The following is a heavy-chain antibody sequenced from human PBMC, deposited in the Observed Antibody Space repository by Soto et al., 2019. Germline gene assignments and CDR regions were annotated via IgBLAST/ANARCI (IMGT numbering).Heavy chain of an antibody. V-gene: IGHV1-8*01. CDR3: AAGPPSWVFYC. J-gene: IGHJ4*02. CDR1: GYTFTSND. D-gene: IGHD7-27*01. CDR2: LSPKSGDT. Sequence: QVQLVQSGAEVKKPGASVKVSCKGSGYTFTSNDINWVRQATGQGFEWMGWLSPKSGDTGYSQKVQGRVTMTRDTSRSTAYMELSSLLSEDTTVYYCAAGPPSWVFYCWCQGTLVTVSS.